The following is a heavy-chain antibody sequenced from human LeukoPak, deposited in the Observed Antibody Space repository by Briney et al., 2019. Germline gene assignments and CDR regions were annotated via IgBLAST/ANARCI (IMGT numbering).Heavy chain of an antibody. CDR2: IYHSGRT. D-gene: IGHD2-2*01. CDR1: GGSISIGGYS. J-gene: IGHJ5*02. V-gene: IGHV4-30-2*01. CDR3: ARVRHDIVVVPAAAGSPSPPGWFDP. Sequence: SQTLSLTCAVSGGSISIGGYSWSWIRQPPGKGLEWIGYIYHSGRTYYNPSLKSRVTISVDTSKNQFSLKLSSVTAADTAVYYCARVRHDIVVVPAAAGSPSPPGWFDPWGQGTLVTVSS.